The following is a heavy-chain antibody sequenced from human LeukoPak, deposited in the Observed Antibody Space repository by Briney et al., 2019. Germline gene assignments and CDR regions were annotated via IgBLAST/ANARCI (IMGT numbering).Heavy chain of an antibody. J-gene: IGHJ5*02. CDR3: ARVMPDDYGDYVWWFDP. V-gene: IGHV1-18*01. CDR1: GYTFTSYG. D-gene: IGHD4-17*01. Sequence: ASVKLSCTASGYTFTSYGISWVRQAPGQGLEWMGWISAYNGNTNYAQKLQGRVTMTTDTSTSTAYMELRSLRSDDTAVYYCARVMPDDYGDYVWWFDPWGQGTLVTVSS. CDR2: ISAYNGNT.